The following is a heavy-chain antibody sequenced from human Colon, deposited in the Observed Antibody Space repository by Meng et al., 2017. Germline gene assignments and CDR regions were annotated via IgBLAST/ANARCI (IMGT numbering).Heavy chain of an antibody. J-gene: IGHJ3*02. V-gene: IGHV1-58*01. CDR1: GFTFTSPA. Sequence: SVKVSCKASGFTFTSPAVQWVRQARGQRLEWIGWIVVVSGNTNYAQKVQERVTLTRDMSTSTAYMALSSLRSEDTAVYYCSARTTVGALDTFDSWGQGTMVTVSS. CDR2: IVVVSGNT. CDR3: SARTTVGALDTFDS. D-gene: IGHD4-23*01.